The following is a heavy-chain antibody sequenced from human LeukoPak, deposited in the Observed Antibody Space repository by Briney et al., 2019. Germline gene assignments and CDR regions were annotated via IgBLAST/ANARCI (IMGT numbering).Heavy chain of an antibody. J-gene: IGHJ1*01. V-gene: IGHV3-7*01. CDR1: GFTFSSYW. CDR3: ARVEFGELSEYFQH. CDR2: IKQDGSEK. Sequence: GGSLRLSCVVSGFTFSSYWMTWVRQAPGKGLEWVANIKQDGSEKYYVDSVKGRFTISRDNAKNSLYLQMNSLRAEDTAVYYCARVEFGELSEYFQHWGQGTLVTVSS. D-gene: IGHD3-10*01.